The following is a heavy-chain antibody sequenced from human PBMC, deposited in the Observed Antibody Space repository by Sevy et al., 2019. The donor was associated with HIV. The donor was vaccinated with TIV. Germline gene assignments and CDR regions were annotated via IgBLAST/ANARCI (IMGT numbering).Heavy chain of an antibody. J-gene: IGHJ4*02. CDR2: LSFGCGEI. D-gene: IGHD2-8*01. Sequence: GGSLRLSCAASGFTFSKYSMSWVRQPPGKGLEWVSTLSFGCGEINYADSVKGRFTISRDNSKSSVYLQMNNLRPEDTAVYYCAREGCTRPHNYWGQGTLVTVSS. CDR1: GFTFSKYS. CDR3: AREGCTRPHNY. V-gene: IGHV3-23*01.